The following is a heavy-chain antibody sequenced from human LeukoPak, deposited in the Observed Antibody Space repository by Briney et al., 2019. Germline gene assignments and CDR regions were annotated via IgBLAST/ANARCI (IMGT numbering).Heavy chain of an antibody. V-gene: IGHV3-7*01. CDR1: GLTFSIHW. Sequence: PGGSLRLSCAASGLTFSIHWMNWVRQAPGKGLECVANINQDGSGKYYVDSVKGRFTISRDNTKNLLYLQMNSLRAEDTAVYYCVGGDYWGQGTLVTVSS. J-gene: IGHJ4*02. CDR3: VGGDY. CDR2: INQDGSGK.